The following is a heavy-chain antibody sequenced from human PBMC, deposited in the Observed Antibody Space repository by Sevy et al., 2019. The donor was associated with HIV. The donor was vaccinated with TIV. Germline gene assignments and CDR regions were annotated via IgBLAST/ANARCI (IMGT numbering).Heavy chain of an antibody. D-gene: IGHD3-22*01. V-gene: IGHV3-21*01. CDR1: GFTFSYYS. CDR2: ISSSSSYI. J-gene: IGHJ4*02. Sequence: GGSRRLSCAASGFTFSYYSMNWVRQAPGKGLEWVSSISSSSSYIYYADSVKGRFTISRDNAKNSLYLQMNSLRAKDTAVYYCASPLDYYDSPSAYWGQGTLVTVSS. CDR3: ASPLDYYDSPSAY.